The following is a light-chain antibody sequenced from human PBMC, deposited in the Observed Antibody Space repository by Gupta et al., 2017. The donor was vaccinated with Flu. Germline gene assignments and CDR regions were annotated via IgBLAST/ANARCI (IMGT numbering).Light chain of an antibody. Sequence: GDRVTSSCRASQSISTNLCWYQQKPGKAPKLLISTSSNLQSGVPSRFSGSGSGADFTLSIRSLQPEDLATYYCQQTYSSPWTFGQGTKVEL. J-gene: IGKJ1*01. V-gene: IGKV1-39*01. CDR2: TSS. CDR3: QQTYSSPWT. CDR1: QSISTN.